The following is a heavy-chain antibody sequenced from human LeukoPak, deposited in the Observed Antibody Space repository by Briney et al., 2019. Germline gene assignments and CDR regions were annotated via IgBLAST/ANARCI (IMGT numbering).Heavy chain of an antibody. J-gene: IGHJ4*02. CDR2: IFHSGSA. CDR3: ARGTSNWYFDY. D-gene: IGHD6-13*01. CDR1: GGSISSGGYS. V-gene: IGHV4-30-2*01. Sequence: SETLSLTCAVSGGSISSGGYSWSWIRQPPGKGLEWIGYIFHSGSAYFNPSLKGRVTVSVDRSKNQFSLRLTPVTAADTAVYYCARGTSNWYFDYWGQGTLVSVSS.